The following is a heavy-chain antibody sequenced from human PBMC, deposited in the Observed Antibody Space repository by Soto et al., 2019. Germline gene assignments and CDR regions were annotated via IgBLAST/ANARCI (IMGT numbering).Heavy chain of an antibody. D-gene: IGHD4-4*01. CDR1: GFTFSSYA. V-gene: IGHV3-30-3*01. J-gene: IGHJ5*02. Sequence: GGSLRLSCAASGFTFSSYAMHWVRQAPGKGLEWVAVISYDGSNKYYADSVKGRFTISRDNSKNTLYLQMNSLRAEDTAVYYCARDRYSNSYNWLDPWGQGPLVTIYS. CDR3: ARDRYSNSYNWLDP. CDR2: ISYDGSNK.